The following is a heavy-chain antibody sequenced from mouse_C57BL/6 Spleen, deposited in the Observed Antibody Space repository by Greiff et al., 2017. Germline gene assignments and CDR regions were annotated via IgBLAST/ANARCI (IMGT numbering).Heavy chain of an antibody. CDR3: ARNGYDYFDY. D-gene: IGHD2-2*01. J-gene: IGHJ2*01. CDR2: ISYSGST. Sequence: EVQRVESGPGMVKPSQSLSLTCTVTGYSITSGYDWHWIRHFPGNKLEWMGYISYSGSTNYNPSLKSRISLTHDTSNNHFFLKLNSVTTEDTATYYCARNGYDYFDYWGQGTTLTVSS. CDR1: GYSITSGYD. V-gene: IGHV3-1*01.